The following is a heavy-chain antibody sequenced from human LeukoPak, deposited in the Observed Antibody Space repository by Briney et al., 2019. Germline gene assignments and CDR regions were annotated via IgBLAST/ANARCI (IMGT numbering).Heavy chain of an antibody. J-gene: IGHJ3*02. CDR3: ARAIITIFEVVMVDAFDI. Sequence: ASVKVSCKASGYTFTSYGISWVRQAPGQGLEWMGWISAYNGNTNYAQKLQGRVTMTTDTSTSTAYMELRSLRSDDTAVYYCARAIITIFEVVMVDAFDIWGQGTMVTVSS. CDR2: ISAYNGNT. D-gene: IGHD3-3*01. V-gene: IGHV1-18*01. CDR1: GYTFTSYG.